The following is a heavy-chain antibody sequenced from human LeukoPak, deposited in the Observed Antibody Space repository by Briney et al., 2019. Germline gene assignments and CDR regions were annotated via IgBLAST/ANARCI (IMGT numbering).Heavy chain of an antibody. CDR3: AKEAYGDYKDAFDI. D-gene: IGHD4-17*01. CDR2: ISYDGSNK. Sequence: PGGSLRLSCAASGFTFSSYGMHWVRQAPGKGLEWVAVISYDGSNKYYADSVKGRFTISRDNSKNTLYLQMNSLRAEDTAVYYCAKEAYGDYKDAFDIWGQGTMVTVSS. J-gene: IGHJ3*02. CDR1: GFTFSSYG. V-gene: IGHV3-30*18.